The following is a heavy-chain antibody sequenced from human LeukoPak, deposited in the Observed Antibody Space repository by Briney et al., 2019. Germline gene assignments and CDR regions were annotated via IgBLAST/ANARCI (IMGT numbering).Heavy chain of an antibody. CDR1: GFTFSDYY. CDR3: ARLRQSGSPLDY. Sequence: GGSLRLSCAASGFTFSDYYMSWIRQAPGKGLEWVSYISKSGGNTNYADSVKGRFTISRDNAKNSLYLQMNSLRAEDTAVYYCARLRQSGSPLDYWGHGTLVTVSS. J-gene: IGHJ4*01. V-gene: IGHV3-11*03. CDR2: ISKSGGNT. D-gene: IGHD1-26*01.